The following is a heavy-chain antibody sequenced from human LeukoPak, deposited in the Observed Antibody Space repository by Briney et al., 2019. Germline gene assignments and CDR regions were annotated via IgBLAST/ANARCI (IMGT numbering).Heavy chain of an antibody. J-gene: IGHJ5*02. CDR1: GYTFTSYD. V-gene: IGHV1-8*01. Sequence: GASVKVSCKASGYTFTSYDINWVRQATGQGLEWMGWMNPNSGNTGYAQKFQGRVTMTRNTSISTAYMELSSLRSEDTAVYYCARDGDCSSTSCYRTWYNWFDPWGQGTLVTVSS. CDR3: ARDGDCSSTSCYRTWYNWFDP. CDR2: MNPNSGNT. D-gene: IGHD2-2*02.